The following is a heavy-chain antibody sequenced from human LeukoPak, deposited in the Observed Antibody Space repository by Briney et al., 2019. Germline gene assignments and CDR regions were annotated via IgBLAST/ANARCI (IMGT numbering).Heavy chain of an antibody. CDR1: GFTFSSYG. V-gene: IGHV3-23*01. CDR2: IRGSGIRT. J-gene: IGHJ4*02. CDR3: AKDGGWFGELVSTVDY. D-gene: IGHD3-10*01. Sequence: PGGSLRLSCAASGFTFSSYGMSWVRQAPGKGLEWVSAIRGSGIRTYYADSVKGRFTISRDNSKNTLYLQMNSLRAEDTAVYYCAKDGGWFGELVSTVDYWGQGTLVTVSS.